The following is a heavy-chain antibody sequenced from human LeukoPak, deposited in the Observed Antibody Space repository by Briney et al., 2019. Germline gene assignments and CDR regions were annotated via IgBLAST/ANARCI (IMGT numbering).Heavy chain of an antibody. J-gene: IGHJ6*03. V-gene: IGHV3-21*01. Sequence: SGGSLRLSCAASGFTSSSYSMNWVRQAPGKGLEWVSSISSSSSYIYYADSVKGRFTISRDNAKNSLYLQMNSLRAEDTAVYYCARVYQLRYYYYMDVWGKGTTVTVSS. D-gene: IGHD2-2*01. CDR3: ARVYQLRYYYYMDV. CDR1: GFTSSSYS. CDR2: ISSSSSYI.